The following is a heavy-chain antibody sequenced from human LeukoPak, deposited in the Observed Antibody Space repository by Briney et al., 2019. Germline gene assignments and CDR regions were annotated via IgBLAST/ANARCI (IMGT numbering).Heavy chain of an antibody. CDR3: AKGITMVRGVTDY. D-gene: IGHD3-10*01. J-gene: IGHJ4*02. CDR1: GFTSSSYA. CDR2: ISGSGGST. Sequence: GALRLSCAASGFTSSSYAMSWVRQAPGKGLEWVSAISGSGGSTYYADSVKGRFTISRDNSKNTLYLQMNSLRAEDTAVYYCAKGITMVRGVTDYWGQGTLVTVSS. V-gene: IGHV3-23*01.